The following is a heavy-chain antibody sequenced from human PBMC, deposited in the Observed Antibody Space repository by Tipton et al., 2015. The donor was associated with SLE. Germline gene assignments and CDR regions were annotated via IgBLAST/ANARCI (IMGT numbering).Heavy chain of an antibody. CDR1: NGSISSLFDY. CDR2: VYNGGRT. V-gene: IGHV4-39*07. Sequence: TLSLTCTVSNGSISSLFDYWAWVRQPPGKGLEWLGSVYNGGRTSYSASLKSRVTISVDTSKNQFSLKLSSVTAADTAVYYCARTPGGVQGQIGWYFDLWGRGTLVTVSS. J-gene: IGHJ2*01. CDR3: ARTPGGVQGQIGWYFDL. D-gene: IGHD3-10*01.